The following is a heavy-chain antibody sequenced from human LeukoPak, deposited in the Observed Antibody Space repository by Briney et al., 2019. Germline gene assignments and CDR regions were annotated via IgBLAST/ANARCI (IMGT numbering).Heavy chain of an antibody. Sequence: GGSLRLSCAASGFTFRTYWMSWVRQPPGNGLEWVANIKNDGSEKYYVDSVKGRFTISRDNAKNSLYLQMNSLRADDTAVYYCARVGTAEGTLEDYWGQGTLVTVSS. CDR1: GFTFRTYW. V-gene: IGHV3-7*01. CDR2: IKNDGSEK. CDR3: ARVGTAEGTLEDY. D-gene: IGHD6-13*01. J-gene: IGHJ4*02.